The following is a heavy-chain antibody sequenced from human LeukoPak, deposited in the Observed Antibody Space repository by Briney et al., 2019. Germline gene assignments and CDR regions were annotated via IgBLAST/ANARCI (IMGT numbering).Heavy chain of an antibody. J-gene: IGHJ6*02. CDR1: GFTFSSYG. D-gene: IGHD1-14*01. V-gene: IGHV3-30*03. Sequence: GGSLRLSCAASGFTFSSYGMHWVCQAPGKGLEWVAVISYDGSNKYYADSVKGRFTISRDNSKNTLYLQMNSLRAEDTAVYYCRRGTGRLAQEVYYGMDVWGQGTTVTVSS. CDR2: ISYDGSNK. CDR3: RRGTGRLAQEVYYGMDV.